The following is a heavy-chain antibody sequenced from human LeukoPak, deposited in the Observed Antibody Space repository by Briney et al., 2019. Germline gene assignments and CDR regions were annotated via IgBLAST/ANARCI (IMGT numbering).Heavy chain of an antibody. CDR3: ARDGGWPTVTLYYYYGMDV. D-gene: IGHD4-11*01. J-gene: IGHJ6*02. Sequence: KPPQTLSLTCTVSGGSISSGSYYWSWIRQPAGKGLEWIGRIHTSGSTNYNPSLKSRVTISVDTSKNQFSLKLSSVTAADTAVYYCARDGGWPTVTLYYYYGMDVWGQGTTVTVSS. CDR2: IHTSGST. V-gene: IGHV4-61*02. CDR1: GGSISSGSYY.